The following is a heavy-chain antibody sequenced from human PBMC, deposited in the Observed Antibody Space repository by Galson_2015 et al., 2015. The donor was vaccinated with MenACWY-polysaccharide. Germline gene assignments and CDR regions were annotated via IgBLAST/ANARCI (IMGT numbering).Heavy chain of an antibody. V-gene: IGHV5-51*03. CDR3: ARLSATGTVTFDY. CDR1: GYSFTSNW. D-gene: IGHD4-17*01. Sequence: QSGAEVKKPGESLQISFTGSGYSFTSNWLGWVRQMPGKGLEWMGIIYPADSDTRYSPSFQGQVTISADKSISTAYLQWSSLKASDTAVYSCARLSATGTVTFDYWGQGTLVTVSS. CDR2: IYPADSDT. J-gene: IGHJ4*02.